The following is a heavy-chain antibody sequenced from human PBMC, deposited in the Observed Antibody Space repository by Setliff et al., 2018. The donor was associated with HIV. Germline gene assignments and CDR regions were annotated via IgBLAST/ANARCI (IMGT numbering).Heavy chain of an antibody. Sequence: SETLSLTCAVYGGSFSGYYWSWIRQPPGKSLEWIAYIYYSGITYYNPSLRSRVTISIDTSKNQFSLKLSSVTAADTALYYCARGGGPCVDPTGGCQYMDVWGKGTTVTVSS. V-gene: IGHV4-59*06. J-gene: IGHJ6*03. D-gene: IGHD3-16*01. CDR1: GGSFSGYY. CDR3: ARGGGPCVDPTGGCQYMDV. CDR2: IYYSGIT.